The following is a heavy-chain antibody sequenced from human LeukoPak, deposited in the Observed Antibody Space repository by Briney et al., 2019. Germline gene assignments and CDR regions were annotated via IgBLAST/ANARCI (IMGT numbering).Heavy chain of an antibody. CDR2: ISGSGGST. CDR1: RFTFSSYA. V-gene: IGHV3-23*01. D-gene: IGHD3-22*01. CDR3: AKDQGGYPDY. Sequence: SGGSLRLSCATSRFTFSSYAMSWVRQAPGKGLEWVSAISGSGGSTYYADSVEGRFTISRDNSKNTLYLQMNSLRAEDTAVYYCAKDQGGYPDYWGQGTLVTVSS. J-gene: IGHJ4*02.